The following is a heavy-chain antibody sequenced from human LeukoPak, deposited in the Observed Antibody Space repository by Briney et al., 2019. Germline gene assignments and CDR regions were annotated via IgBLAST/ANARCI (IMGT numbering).Heavy chain of an antibody. J-gene: IGHJ4*02. CDR1: GYTFTIYG. D-gene: IGHD2-15*01. Sequence: ASVKVSCKASGYTFTIYGISWVRQAPGQGLEWMGWISGYNGNTNYAQKFQGRVTMTTDTSTSTAYMELRSLKSDDTAVYYCARGLGYCSGGSCYSEYYFDYWGQGTLVTVSS. CDR2: ISGYNGNT. V-gene: IGHV1-18*01. CDR3: ARGLGYCSGGSCYSEYYFDY.